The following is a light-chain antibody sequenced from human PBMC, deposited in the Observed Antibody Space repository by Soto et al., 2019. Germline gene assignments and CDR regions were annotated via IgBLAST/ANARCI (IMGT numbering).Light chain of an antibody. J-gene: IGKJ2*01. V-gene: IGKV1-5*01. CDR1: QSISTW. CDR3: QQYHTYPYA. CDR2: DAS. Sequence: DIQMTQSPSTLSASVGDRVTITCRASQSISTWLAWYQQKPGKAPNLLIYDASSLESGVPSSFSGSGSRTEFNITISRLQTDDFATYFCQQYHTYPYAFGQGTKLEVK.